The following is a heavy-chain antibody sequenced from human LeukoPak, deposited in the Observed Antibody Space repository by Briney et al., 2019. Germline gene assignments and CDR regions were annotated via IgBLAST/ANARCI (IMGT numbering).Heavy chain of an antibody. CDR2: ISGSGGST. CDR3: AKVPTNNYYDSSGYYCDY. D-gene: IGHD3-22*01. J-gene: IGHJ4*02. Sequence: GRSLRLSCAASGFTFGSYAMSWVRQAPGKGLEWVSAISGSGGSTYYADSVKGRFTISRDNSKNTLYLQMNSLRAEDTAVYYCAKVPTNNYYDSSGYYCDYWGQGTLVTVSS. V-gene: IGHV3-23*01. CDR1: GFTFGSYA.